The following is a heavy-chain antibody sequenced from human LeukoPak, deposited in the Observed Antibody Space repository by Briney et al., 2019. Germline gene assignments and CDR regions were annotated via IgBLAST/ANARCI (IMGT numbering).Heavy chain of an antibody. D-gene: IGHD4-17*01. Sequence: PGGSLRLSCAASGFTFSSYSMNWVRQAPGKGLEWVSSISSSSSYIYYADSVEGRFTISRDNAKNSLYLQTNSLRAEDTAVYYCARDDYGDYFFDYWGQGTLVTVSS. CDR1: GFTFSSYS. V-gene: IGHV3-21*01. J-gene: IGHJ4*02. CDR3: ARDDYGDYFFDY. CDR2: ISSSSSYI.